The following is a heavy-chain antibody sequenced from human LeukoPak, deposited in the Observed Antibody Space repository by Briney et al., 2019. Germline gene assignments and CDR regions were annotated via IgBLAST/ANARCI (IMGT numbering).Heavy chain of an antibody. D-gene: IGHD3-9*01. J-gene: IGHJ4*02. CDR3: ARLSKGRYFDYFFDY. CDR1: GGSVSSGNYF. V-gene: IGHV4-39*01. CDR2: INYLGST. Sequence: SETLSLTCSVSGGSVSSGNYFWGWIRQPPGKGLEWIGNINYLGSTAYNPSLKSRITTSVDTSKHQFSLKLTSVTAADTAVYYCARLSKGRYFDYFFDYWGQETLVTVSS.